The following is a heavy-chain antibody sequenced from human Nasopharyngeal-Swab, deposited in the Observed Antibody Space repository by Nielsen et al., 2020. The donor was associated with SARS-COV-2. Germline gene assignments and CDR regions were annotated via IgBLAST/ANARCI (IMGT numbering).Heavy chain of an antibody. CDR3: ARATVTTWCFDL. J-gene: IGHJ2*01. V-gene: IGHV4-30-2*01. D-gene: IGHD4-17*01. CDR1: GGSISSGGYT. Sequence: SETLSLTCAVSGGSISSGGYTWSWIRQPPGKGLEWIGYIYHRGSTYYNPSLKSRVTISVDRSKNQFSLKRSSVTAADTAGYYCARATVTTWCFDLWGRGTLVTVSS. CDR2: IYHRGST.